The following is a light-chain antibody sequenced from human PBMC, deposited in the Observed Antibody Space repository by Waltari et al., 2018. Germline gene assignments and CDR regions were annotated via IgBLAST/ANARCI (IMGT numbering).Light chain of an antibody. CDR2: DVT. V-gene: IGLV2-14*03. J-gene: IGLJ2*01. CDR3: SSYTTTTTVI. Sequence: QSALTQPASVSGSPGQSITISCTGTSNDVGAYNYVYWYPQHPGKPPKPIIYDVTARPSGVSYRFTGSKSGDTASLTISGLQAEDEAVYYCSSYTTTTTVIFGGGTKLTVL. CDR1: SNDVGAYNY.